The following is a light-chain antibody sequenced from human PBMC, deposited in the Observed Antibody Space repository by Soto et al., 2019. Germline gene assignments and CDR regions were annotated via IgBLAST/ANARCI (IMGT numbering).Light chain of an antibody. CDR2: DAS. CDR1: QSISSW. Sequence: DIQMTQSPSTLSASVGDRVTITCRASQSISSWLAWYQQKPGKAPKLLIYDASSLESGVPSRFSGSGSGPEFTLTISSLQPDDFATYYCQQYNSYPSTFGQGTKVEIK. J-gene: IGKJ1*01. CDR3: QQYNSYPST. V-gene: IGKV1-5*01.